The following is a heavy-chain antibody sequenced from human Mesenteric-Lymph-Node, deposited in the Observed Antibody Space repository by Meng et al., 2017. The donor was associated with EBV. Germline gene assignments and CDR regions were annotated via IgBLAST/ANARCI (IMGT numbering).Heavy chain of an antibody. CDR2: VNHAGTT. D-gene: IGHD3-16*01. J-gene: IGHJ5*02. CDR1: GGSFSDYY. CDR3: AALGSFASSIDP. V-gene: IGHV4-34*01. Sequence: VQLTQWGAGLLKPSGTLSLTCAVYGGSFSDYYWTWIRQPPGKGLEWIGEVNHAGTTIYNPSLESRVTISVDTSKNQFSLKLTSVTAADTAVYFCAALGSFASSIDPWGQGTLVTVSS.